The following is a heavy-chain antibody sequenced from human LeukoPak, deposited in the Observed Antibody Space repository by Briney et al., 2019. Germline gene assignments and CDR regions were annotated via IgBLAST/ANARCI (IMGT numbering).Heavy chain of an antibody. CDR3: ARDLDRSYFDY. Sequence: PGGSLRLSCAASGLTFSSHWMHWVRQAPGKGLVWVSRITNDGSSTTYADSVKGRFTISRDNSKNTLYLQMNSLRAEDTAVYFCARDLDRSYFDYWGQGTLVTVSS. V-gene: IGHV3-74*01. J-gene: IGHJ4*02. CDR2: ITNDGSST. D-gene: IGHD3-22*01. CDR1: GLTFSSHW.